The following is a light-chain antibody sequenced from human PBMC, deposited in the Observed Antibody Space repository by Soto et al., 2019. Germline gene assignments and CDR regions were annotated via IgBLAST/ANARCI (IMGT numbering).Light chain of an antibody. V-gene: IGLV2-14*01. CDR2: EVS. CDR3: TSYTSSSTLDV. CDR1: SSDIGAYNY. J-gene: IGLJ1*01. Sequence: QSALTQPASVSGSPGQSITIFCTGTSSDIGAYNYVSWYQQHPGKAPTLLICEVSNRPSGVSNRFSGSKSGNTASLTISGLQTEDEADYYCTSYTSSSTLDVFGTGTKLTVL.